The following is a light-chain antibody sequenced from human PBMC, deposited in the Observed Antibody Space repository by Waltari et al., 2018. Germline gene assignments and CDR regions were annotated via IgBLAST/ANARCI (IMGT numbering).Light chain of an antibody. CDR3: QHRGHWPPDAT. CDR1: QSVRSS. J-gene: IGKJ3*01. V-gene: IGKV3-11*01. Sequence: EIVLTQSPATLSLSPGERATLSCSASQSVRSSLAWYQQKPGQSPRLLIYDASNRATGIPARFSGSGSGTDFTLTISSLEPEDFAVYYCQHRGHWPPDATFGPGTKVDIK. CDR2: DAS.